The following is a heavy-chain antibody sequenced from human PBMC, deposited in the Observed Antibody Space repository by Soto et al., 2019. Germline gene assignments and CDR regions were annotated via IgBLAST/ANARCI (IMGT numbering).Heavy chain of an antibody. V-gene: IGHV1-2*02. J-gene: IGHJ5*02. CDR3: ARVRPRREFDP. Sequence: QVLLVQSGAEVKRPGTSVKVSCKASGYIFTSYYVHWVRQVPGQGIEWMGWINTNTGGTNYAQRFEGRVTMTRDTSISTAYMELSRLTSDDTAIYFCARVRPRREFDPWGQGTLVTVSS. CDR2: INTNTGGT. CDR1: GYIFTSYY.